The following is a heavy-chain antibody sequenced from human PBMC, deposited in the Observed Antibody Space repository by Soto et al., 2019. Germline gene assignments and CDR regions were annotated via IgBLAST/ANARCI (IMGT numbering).Heavy chain of an antibody. D-gene: IGHD3-10*01. J-gene: IGHJ6*02. CDR1: GDTFSTSA. CDR3: ASGEVRGGGDV. CDR2: LIPICGTV. Sequence: QVRLVQAGAEVQKPGSSVKASCKTSGDTFSTSAISWVRPAPVQGLEWMGGLIPICGTVNYAQKFQGRVSITEDKSTSTAYMELSSLTSEDPAVYYCASGEVRGGGDVWGQGTTVTVSS. V-gene: IGHV1-69*06.